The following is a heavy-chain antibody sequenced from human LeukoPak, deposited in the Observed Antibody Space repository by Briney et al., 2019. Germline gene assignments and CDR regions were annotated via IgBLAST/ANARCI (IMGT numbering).Heavy chain of an antibody. D-gene: IGHD6-13*01. CDR1: GGSISSYY. CDR2: IYYSGST. J-gene: IGHJ4*02. CDR3: ARPRPGSWSRIDY. Sequence: SETLSLTCTVSGGSISSYYWSWIRQPPGKGLEWIGYIYYSGSTNYNPSLKSRVTISVDTSKNQFSLKLSSVTAADAAVYYCARPRPGSWSRIDYWGQGTLVTVSS. V-gene: IGHV4-59*08.